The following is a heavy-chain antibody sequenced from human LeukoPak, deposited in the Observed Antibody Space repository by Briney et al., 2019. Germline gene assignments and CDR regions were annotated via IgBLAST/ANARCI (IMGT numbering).Heavy chain of an antibody. V-gene: IGHV3-20*04. Sequence: GESLRLSCAASGFTFDDYGMSWVRQAPGKGLEWVSGINWNGGSTGYADSVKGRFTISRDNAKNSLYLQMNSLRAEDTALYYCARDLTTGWDRYYFDYWGQGTLVTVSS. D-gene: IGHD3-22*01. CDR2: INWNGGST. CDR3: ARDLTTGWDRYYFDY. CDR1: GFTFDDYG. J-gene: IGHJ4*02.